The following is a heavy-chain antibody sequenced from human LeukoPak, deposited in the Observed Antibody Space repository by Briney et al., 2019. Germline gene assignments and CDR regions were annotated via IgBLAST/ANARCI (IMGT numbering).Heavy chain of an antibody. CDR1: GFTFSSYS. CDR2: ISLSTTSI. J-gene: IGHJ4*02. V-gene: IGHV3-48*01. CDR3: AREPTYSSSWYTTCDF. D-gene: IGHD6-13*01. Sequence: GGSLRLSCAASGFTFSSYSMNWVRQAPGKGLEWISYISLSTTSIYYADSVKGRFTISRDNAKNSLYLQMNSLRAEDTAVYYCAREPTYSSSWYTTCDFWGQGTLATVSS.